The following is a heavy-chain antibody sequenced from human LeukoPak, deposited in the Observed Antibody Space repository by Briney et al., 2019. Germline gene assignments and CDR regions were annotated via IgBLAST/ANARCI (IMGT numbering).Heavy chain of an antibody. D-gene: IGHD6-19*01. Sequence: GASLRLSCAASGFTFSSYGMSWVRQAPGKGLEWVSVFSINGDSTYYADSVKGRFTISRDNSKNTLYLQMNSLRAEDTAVYYCAKDTTEGAVAVTFDYWGQGTLVTVSS. J-gene: IGHJ4*02. CDR2: FSINGDST. CDR1: GFTFSSYG. CDR3: AKDTTEGAVAVTFDY. V-gene: IGHV3-23*01.